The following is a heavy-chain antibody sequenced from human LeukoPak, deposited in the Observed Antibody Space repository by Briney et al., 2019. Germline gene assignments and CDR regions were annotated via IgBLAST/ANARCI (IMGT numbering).Heavy chain of an antibody. J-gene: IGHJ6*03. Sequence: GGSLRLSCAASGFTFSSYAMSWVRQAPGKGLEWVSAISGSGGSTYYADSVKGRFTISRDNSKNTLYLQMNSLRAEDTAVYYCAKSALKESYYYYYMDVWGKGTTVTVSS. V-gene: IGHV3-23*01. CDR2: ISGSGGST. CDR3: AKSALKESYYYYYMDV. CDR1: GFTFSSYA.